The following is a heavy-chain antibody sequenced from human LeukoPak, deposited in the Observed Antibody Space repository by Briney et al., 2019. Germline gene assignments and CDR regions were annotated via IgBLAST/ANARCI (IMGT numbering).Heavy chain of an antibody. CDR2: ISWNSGSI. D-gene: IGHD5-24*01. J-gene: IGHJ4*02. Sequence: PGRSLRLSCAASGFTFDDYAMHWVRQAPGKGLEWVSGISWNSGSIGYADSVKGRFTIPRDNAKNSLYLQMNSLRAEDTALYYCAKERGNGYNSPYYFDYWGQGTLVTVSS. CDR3: AKERGNGYNSPYYFDY. V-gene: IGHV3-9*01. CDR1: GFTFDDYA.